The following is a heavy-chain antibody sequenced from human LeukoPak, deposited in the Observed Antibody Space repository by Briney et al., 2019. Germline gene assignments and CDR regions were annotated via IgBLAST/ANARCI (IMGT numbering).Heavy chain of an antibody. CDR1: GFTFSSYS. V-gene: IGHV3-21*01. D-gene: IGHD6-13*01. Sequence: GGSLRLSCAASGFTFSSYSMNWDRQAPGKGLEWVSSISSSSSYIYYADSVKGRFTISRDNAKNSLYLQMNSLRAEDTAVYYCAILAQGIAAAGASWGQGTLVAVSS. CDR3: AILAQGIAAAGAS. J-gene: IGHJ5*02. CDR2: ISSSSSYI.